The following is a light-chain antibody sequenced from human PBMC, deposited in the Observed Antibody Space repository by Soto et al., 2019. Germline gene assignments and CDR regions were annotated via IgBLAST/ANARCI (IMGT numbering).Light chain of an antibody. CDR1: QSIDSNY. V-gene: IGKV3D-7*01. CDR3: QQDYNLPFT. J-gene: IGKJ5*01. CDR2: GAS. Sequence: EIVMTQSPGTLSLSPGETVTLSCRASQSIDSNYLSWYQQKAGQAPRLLISGASTRATGIPARFSGSGSGTDFTLTISSLQAEDFAVYYCQQDYNLPFTFGQGTRLEIK.